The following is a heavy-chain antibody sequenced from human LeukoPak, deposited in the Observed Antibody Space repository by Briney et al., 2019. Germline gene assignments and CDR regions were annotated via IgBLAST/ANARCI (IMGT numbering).Heavy chain of an antibody. CDR1: GGSISSYY. V-gene: IGHV4-59*08. CDR3: ARIKGIADNWFDP. CDR2: IYYSGST. D-gene: IGHD6-13*01. J-gene: IGHJ5*02. Sequence: PSETLSLTCTVSGGSISSYYWSWIRQPPGKGLEWIGYIYYSGSTNYNPSLKSRVTISVDTSKNQFSLKLSSVTAADTAVYYCARIKGIADNWFDPWGQGTLVTVSS.